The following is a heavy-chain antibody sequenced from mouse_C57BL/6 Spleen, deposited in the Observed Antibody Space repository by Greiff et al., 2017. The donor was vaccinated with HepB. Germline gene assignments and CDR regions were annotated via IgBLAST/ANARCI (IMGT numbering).Heavy chain of an antibody. V-gene: IGHV1-82*01. CDR1: GYAFSSSW. J-gene: IGHJ4*01. CDR3: AREGITTVPMDY. D-gene: IGHD1-1*01. Sequence: VQLQQSGPELVKPGASVKISCKASGYAFSSSWMNWVKQRPGKGLEWIGRIYPGDGDTNYNGKFKGKATLTADKSSSTAYMQLSSLTSEDSAVYVCAREGITTVPMDYWGQGTSVTVSS. CDR2: IYPGDGDT.